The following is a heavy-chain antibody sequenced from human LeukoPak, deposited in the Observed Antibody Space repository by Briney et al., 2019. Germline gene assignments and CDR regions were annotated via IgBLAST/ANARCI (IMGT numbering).Heavy chain of an antibody. CDR3: AKDLTVLVLAYYFDY. CDR1: GFRFNSYE. J-gene: IGHJ4*02. CDR2: ISGSGGST. D-gene: IGHD6-13*01. V-gene: IGHV3-23*01. Sequence: PGGSLRLSCAASGFRFNSYEMNWVRQAPGKGLEWVSAISGSGGSTYYADSVKGRFTISRDNSKNTLYLQMNSLRAEDTAVYYCAKDLTVLVLAYYFDYWGQGTLVTVSS.